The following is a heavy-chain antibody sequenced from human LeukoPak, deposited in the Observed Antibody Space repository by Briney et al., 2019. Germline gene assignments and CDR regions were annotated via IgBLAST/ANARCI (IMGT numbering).Heavy chain of an antibody. J-gene: IGHJ5*02. V-gene: IGHV3-53*01. D-gene: IGHD2-21*01. Sequence: PGGSLRLSCAASGFTVSNNYMSWVRRAAGKGLEWVALIYSGGSTYYADSVKGRFTISRDNSKNTLHLQMNSLRAEDTAVYYCVRNSGELGAWGQGTLVTVPS. CDR3: VRNSGELGA. CDR1: GFTVSNNY. CDR2: IYSGGST.